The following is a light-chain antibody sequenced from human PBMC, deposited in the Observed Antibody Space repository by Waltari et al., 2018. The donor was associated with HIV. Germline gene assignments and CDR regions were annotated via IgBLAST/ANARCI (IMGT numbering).Light chain of an antibody. CDR2: AKN. J-gene: IGLJ1*01. Sequence: SSELTQDPAVSVALGQTVTITCQGDSLRDSYANWYQQKPGPAPVLVIYAKNNRPSGLPDRFSGSSSGNTASLTITGAQAEDEADYYCNSRDSSDNHYVFGTGTKVTVL. CDR3: NSRDSSDNHYV. CDR1: SLRDSY. V-gene: IGLV3-19*01.